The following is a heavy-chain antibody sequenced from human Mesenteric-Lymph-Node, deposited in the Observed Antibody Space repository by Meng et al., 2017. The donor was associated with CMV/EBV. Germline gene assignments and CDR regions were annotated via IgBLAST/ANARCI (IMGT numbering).Heavy chain of an antibody. D-gene: IGHD3-10*01. Sequence: GGSLRLSCEVSGFTVSSAYMSWVRQAPGKGLEWVSGIFSGGATYYADSVKGRFTISRDNTLYLQMNSLRGEDTAVYYCARNVAYDGSVSNRIYAMNVWGQGTTVTVSS. CDR2: IFSGGAT. J-gene: IGHJ6*02. V-gene: IGHV3-66*02. CDR1: GFTVSSAY. CDR3: ARNVAYDGSVSNRIYAMNV.